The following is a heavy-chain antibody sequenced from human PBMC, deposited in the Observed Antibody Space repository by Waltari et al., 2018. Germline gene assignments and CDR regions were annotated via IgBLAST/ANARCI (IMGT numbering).Heavy chain of an antibody. CDR1: GGSISSYY. D-gene: IGHD3-22*01. Sequence: QVQLQESGPGLVKPSETLSLTCTVSGGSISSYYWSWIRQPAGTGLEWIGRIYTSGSTNYNPSLKSRVTMSVDTSKNQFSLKLSSVTAADTAVYYCARDRPTYYYDSSGYYVADAFDIWGQGTMVTVSS. J-gene: IGHJ3*02. V-gene: IGHV4-4*07. CDR2: IYTSGST. CDR3: ARDRPTYYYDSSGYYVADAFDI.